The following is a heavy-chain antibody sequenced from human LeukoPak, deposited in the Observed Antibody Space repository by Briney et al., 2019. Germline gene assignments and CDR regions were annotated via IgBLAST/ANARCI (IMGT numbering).Heavy chain of an antibody. V-gene: IGHV1-2*02. Sequence: ASAEVSCKASGYTFSDYYIHWVRQAPGLGLEWVGWVNPKSGVTKYAQKFQGRVTMTRDTSISTAYMELSRLISDDTAMYFCARGILQQQLVANWGQGTLVIVSS. CDR3: ARGILQQQLVAN. CDR2: VNPKSGVT. CDR1: GYTFSDYY. J-gene: IGHJ4*02. D-gene: IGHD2-21*01.